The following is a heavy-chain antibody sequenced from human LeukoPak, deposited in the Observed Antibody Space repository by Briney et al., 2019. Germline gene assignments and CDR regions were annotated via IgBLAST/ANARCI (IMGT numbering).Heavy chain of an antibody. V-gene: IGHV3-30-3*01. D-gene: IGHD3-16*02. J-gene: IGHJ4*02. CDR1: GFTFSSYA. CDR3: AKVAGGWVILYYFDY. CDR2: ISYDGSNK. Sequence: QPGGSLRLSCAASGFTFSSYAMHWVRQAPGKGLEWVAVISYDGSNKYYADSVKGRFTISRDNSKNTLYLQMNSLRAEDTAVYYCAKVAGGWVILYYFDYWGQGTLVTVSS.